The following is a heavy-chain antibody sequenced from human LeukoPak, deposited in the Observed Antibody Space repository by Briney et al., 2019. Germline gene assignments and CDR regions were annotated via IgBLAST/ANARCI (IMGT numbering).Heavy chain of an antibody. CDR1: AFAFSNHA. CDR3: AKKGTTTGTGYFDY. CDR2: ISISGGTT. D-gene: IGHD1-1*01. Sequence: PGESLRLSCTASAFAFSNHAMSWVRQAPGKGLEWVSSISISGGTTYYTDSVKGRFTISRDSPKNTLYLQMNSLRAEDTAVYYCAKKGTTTGTGYFDYWGQGTLVTVSS. J-gene: IGHJ4*02. V-gene: IGHV3-23*01.